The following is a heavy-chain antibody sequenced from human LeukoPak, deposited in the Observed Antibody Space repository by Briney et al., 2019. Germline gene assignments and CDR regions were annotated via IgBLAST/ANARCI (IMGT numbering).Heavy chain of an antibody. V-gene: IGHV3-21*01. CDR3: AKGSVVPADPYYYYYYMDV. D-gene: IGHD2-2*01. J-gene: IGHJ6*03. Sequence: GGSLRLSCAASGFTFSSYSMNWVRQAPGGGLEWLSSINTNSYIYYADSVKGRFTISRDNAENTLYLQMNSLRAEDTAVYYCAKGSVVPADPYYYYYYMDVWGKGTTVTVSS. CDR1: GFTFSSYS. CDR2: INTNSYI.